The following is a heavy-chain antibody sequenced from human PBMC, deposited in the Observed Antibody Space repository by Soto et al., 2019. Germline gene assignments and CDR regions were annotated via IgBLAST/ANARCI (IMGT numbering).Heavy chain of an antibody. D-gene: IGHD5-18*01. Sequence: ASVKVSCKVSGYTLTELSMHWVRQAPGKGLEWMGGFDPEDGETIYAQKFQGRVTMTEDTSTDTAYMELSSLRSEDTAVYYCATGKMWIQRLYNWFDPWGQGTLVTVSS. CDR2: FDPEDGET. CDR1: GYTLTELS. V-gene: IGHV1-24*01. J-gene: IGHJ5*02. CDR3: ATGKMWIQRLYNWFDP.